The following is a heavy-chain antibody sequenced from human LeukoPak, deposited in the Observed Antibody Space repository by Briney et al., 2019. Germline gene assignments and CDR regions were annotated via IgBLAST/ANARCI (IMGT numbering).Heavy chain of an antibody. J-gene: IGHJ4*02. CDR1: GFTFSRYA. Sequence: PGGSLRLSCAVSGFTFSRYAMTWVRQLPGKGLEWVSAISRGGDTTYYADSVKGRFTISRDISKNTLYLQLNSLRADDTAVYYCAKEEVPNDYWGQGTLVTVSS. CDR3: AKEEVPNDY. D-gene: IGHD1-1*01. CDR2: ISRGGDTT. V-gene: IGHV3-23*01.